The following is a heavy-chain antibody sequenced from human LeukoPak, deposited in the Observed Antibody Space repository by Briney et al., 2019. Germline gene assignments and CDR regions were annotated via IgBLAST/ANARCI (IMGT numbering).Heavy chain of an antibody. V-gene: IGHV3-48*02. CDR2: ISPSASTI. D-gene: IGHD3-10*01. CDR3: GRNLYGSGSLDY. Sequence: GGSLRLSCAASGFTFSSYTMNWVRQAPGKGLEWVSYISPSASTIYYADSVMGRFTISRDNAKNSLYLQMNSLRDEDTAVYYCGRNLYGSGSLDYWGQGTLVTVSS. CDR1: GFTFSSYT. J-gene: IGHJ4*02.